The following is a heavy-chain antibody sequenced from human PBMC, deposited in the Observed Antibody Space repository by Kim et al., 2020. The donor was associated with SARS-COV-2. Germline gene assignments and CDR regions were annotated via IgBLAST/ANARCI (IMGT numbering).Heavy chain of an antibody. J-gene: IGHJ4*02. CDR2: IYYSGST. D-gene: IGHD3-10*01. V-gene: IGHV4-39*07. CDR3: ARDLRITMVRGVMTYFDY. CDR1: GGSISSSSYY. Sequence: SETLSLTCTVSGGSISSSSYYWGWIRQPPGKGLEWIGSIYYSGSTYYNPSLKSRVTISVDTSKNQFSLKLSSVTAADTAVYYCARDLRITMVRGVMTYFDYWGQGTLVTVSS.